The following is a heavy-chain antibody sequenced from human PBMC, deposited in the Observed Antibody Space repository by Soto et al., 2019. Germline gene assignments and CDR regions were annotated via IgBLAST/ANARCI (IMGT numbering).Heavy chain of an antibody. V-gene: IGHV1-2*02. CDR3: ARVYCSSLGCSNYFDF. D-gene: IGHD2-2*01. Sequence: GTSVKVSWKASGYTFTGHYLHWVRQAPGQGLEWMGWINPTTGDTKSTQKFQGRVTMTWDTAISTAYMDLSRLRSDDTAIYFCARVYCSSLGCSNYFDFWGQGTLVTVSS. CDR1: GYTFTGHY. J-gene: IGHJ4*02. CDR2: INPTTGDT.